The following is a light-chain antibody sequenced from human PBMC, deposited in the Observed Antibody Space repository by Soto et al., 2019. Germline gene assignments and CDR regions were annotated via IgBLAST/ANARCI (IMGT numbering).Light chain of an antibody. J-gene: IGKJ4*01. V-gene: IGKV3-11*01. CDR3: QQRTNWLT. CDR1: QSVGDY. Sequence: EIVLTQSPATLSLSPGERATLSCRASQSVGDYIAWYQQKPGQAPSLIIFDTFNRATGVPPRFSGDGSGTDFTLTISSLEPEDFAVYYCQQRTNWLTFGGGTKVVIK. CDR2: DTF.